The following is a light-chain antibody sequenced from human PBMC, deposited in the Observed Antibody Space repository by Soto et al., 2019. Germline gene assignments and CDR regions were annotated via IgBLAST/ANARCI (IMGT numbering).Light chain of an antibody. CDR1: QGVSSSY. V-gene: IGKV3-20*01. J-gene: IGKJ2*01. CDR2: GAS. CDR3: QQNGSLPMYT. Sequence: EIVLTQSPGTLSLSPGERATLSCRASQGVSSSYLAWYQQKPGQAPRLLIYGASGRATGIPDRFSGSGSGTDFTLPISSLEPQEFAVYYCQQNGSLPMYTFGQGTKLEIK.